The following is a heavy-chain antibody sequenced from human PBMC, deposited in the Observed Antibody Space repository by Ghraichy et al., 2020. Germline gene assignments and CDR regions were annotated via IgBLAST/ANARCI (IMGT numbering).Heavy chain of an antibody. CDR2: ISYDGSNK. CDR1: GFTFSSYG. Sequence: GGSLRLSCAASGFTFSSYGMHWVRQAPGKGLEWVAVISYDGSNKYYADSVKGRFTISRDNSKNTLYLQMNSLRAEDTAVYYCAKVRYGDNGIYYGMDVWGQGTTVNVSS. D-gene: IGHD4-17*01. CDR3: AKVRYGDNGIYYGMDV. J-gene: IGHJ6*02. V-gene: IGHV3-30*18.